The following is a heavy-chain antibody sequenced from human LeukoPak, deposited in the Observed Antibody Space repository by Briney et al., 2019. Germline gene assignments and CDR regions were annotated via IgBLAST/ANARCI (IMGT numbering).Heavy chain of an antibody. D-gene: IGHD3-22*01. CDR2: ISSSSSYI. CDR3: ARARPPIVVVNGYDY. Sequence: GGSLRLSCAASGFTFSSYSMNWVRQAPGKGLEWVSSISSSSSYIYYADSVKGRFTISRDNAKNSLYLQMTSLRAEDTAVYYCARARPPIVVVNGYDYWGQGTLVTVSS. J-gene: IGHJ4*02. V-gene: IGHV3-21*01. CDR1: GFTFSSYS.